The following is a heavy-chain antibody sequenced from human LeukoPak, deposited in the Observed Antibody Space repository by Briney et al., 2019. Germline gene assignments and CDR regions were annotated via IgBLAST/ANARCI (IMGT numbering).Heavy chain of an antibody. CDR3: ATLYGDYERWFDP. V-gene: IGHV4-30-4*01. CDR2: IYYSGST. J-gene: IGHJ5*02. Sequence: SQTLSLTCTVSGGPISSGDYYWSWIRQPPGKGLEWIGYIYYSGSTYYNPSLKSRVTISVDTSKNQFSLKLSSVTAADTAAYYCATLYGDYERWFDPWGQGTLVTVSS. D-gene: IGHD4-17*01. CDR1: GGPISSGDYY.